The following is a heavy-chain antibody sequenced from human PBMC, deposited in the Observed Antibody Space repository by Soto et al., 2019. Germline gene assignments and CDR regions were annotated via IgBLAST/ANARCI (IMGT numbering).Heavy chain of an antibody. CDR2: INSDGSST. Sequence: GGSLRLSCAASGFTFSSYWMHWVRQAPGKGLVWVSRINSDGSSTSYADSVKGRFTISRDNAKNTLYLQMNSLRAEDTAVYYCASPPLTTPSVPYGMDVWGQGTTVTVSS. J-gene: IGHJ6*02. V-gene: IGHV3-74*01. CDR1: GFTFSSYW. CDR3: ASPPLTTPSVPYGMDV.